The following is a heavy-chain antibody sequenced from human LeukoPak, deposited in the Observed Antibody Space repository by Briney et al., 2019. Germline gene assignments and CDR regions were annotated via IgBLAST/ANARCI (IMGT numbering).Heavy chain of an antibody. V-gene: IGHV3-74*01. J-gene: IGHJ6*02. CDR2: IDSDGSST. Sequence: PGGSLRLSCAASGFIFRSHWMHWVRQAPGKGLVWVSRIDSDGSSTTYADSAKGRFTISRDNAKNTLHLQMNSLRAEDTAVYYCARGYYDSSTNSYSMDVWGRGTTVTVSS. CDR1: GFIFRSHW. D-gene: IGHD3-22*01. CDR3: ARGYYDSSTNSYSMDV.